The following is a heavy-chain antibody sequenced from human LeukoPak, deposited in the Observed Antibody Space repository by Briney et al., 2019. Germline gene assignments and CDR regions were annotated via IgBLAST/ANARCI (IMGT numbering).Heavy chain of an antibody. V-gene: IGHV1-8*03. J-gene: IGHJ1*01. Sequence: GASVKVSCKASGYTFTSYDINWVRQATGQGLEWMGWMNPNSGNTGYAQKFQGRVTITRNTSISTAYMELSSLRSDDTAVYYCARDKAVTTEVTQHFQHWGQGTLVTVSS. CDR1: GYTFTSYD. CDR2: MNPNSGNT. CDR3: ARDKAVTTEVTQHFQH. D-gene: IGHD4-23*01.